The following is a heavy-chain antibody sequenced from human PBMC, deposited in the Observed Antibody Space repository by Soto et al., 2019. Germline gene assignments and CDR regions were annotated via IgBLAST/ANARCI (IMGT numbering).Heavy chain of an antibody. D-gene: IGHD3-9*01. CDR2: IIPILGIA. V-gene: IGHV1-69*02. CDR3: ATVLRYLEAPFDY. J-gene: IGHJ4*02. Sequence: SVKVSCKASGGTFSSYTISWVRQAPGQGLEWMGRIIPILGIANYAQKFQGRVTITADKSTSTAYMELSSLRSEDTAVYYCATVLRYLEAPFDYWGQGTLVTVSS. CDR1: GGTFSSYT.